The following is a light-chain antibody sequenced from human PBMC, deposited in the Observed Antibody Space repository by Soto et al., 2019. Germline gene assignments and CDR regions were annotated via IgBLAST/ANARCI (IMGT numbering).Light chain of an antibody. J-gene: IGLJ2*01. Sequence: SYELTQPPSVSVAPGKTARLTCGGDNIGSKSVHWYQQNPGQAPVLVIYSDRDRPSGIPERFSGSNSGNTATLTISRVEAGDEADYYCQVWVGGSNHLVLFGGGTKLTVL. V-gene: IGLV3-21*04. CDR1: NIGSKS. CDR3: QVWVGGSNHLVL. CDR2: SDR.